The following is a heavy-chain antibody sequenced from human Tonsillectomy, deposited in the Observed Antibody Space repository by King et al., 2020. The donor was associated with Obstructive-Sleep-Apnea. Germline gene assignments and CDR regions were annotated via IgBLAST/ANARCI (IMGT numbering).Heavy chain of an antibody. J-gene: IGHJ6*02. CDR1: GFTFRSYD. CDR3: ARGLYSYGHYYYYGMDV. D-gene: IGHD5-18*01. Sequence: QLVQSGGGLVQPGGSLRLSCAASGFTFRSYDMHWVRQATGKGLEWVSAIGTAGDTYYPGSVKGRFTISRENAKNSLYLQMNSLRAGDTAVYYCARGLYSYGHYYYYGMDVWGQGTTVTVSS. V-gene: IGHV3-13*04. CDR2: IGTAGDT.